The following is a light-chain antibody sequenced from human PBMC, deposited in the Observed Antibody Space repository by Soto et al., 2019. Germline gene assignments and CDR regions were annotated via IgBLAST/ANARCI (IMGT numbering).Light chain of an antibody. CDR3: QQYNHWWT. CDR2: GTS. Sequence: IVMTQSPATLSVSPGERVTLSCRASQSVSSNLAWYQHKPGQPPRLLIYGTSTRATGVPGRFSGAGSGTESTLTISSLQSEDSAVYYCQQYNHWWTFGKGTKV. CDR1: QSVSSN. J-gene: IGKJ1*01. V-gene: IGKV3-15*01.